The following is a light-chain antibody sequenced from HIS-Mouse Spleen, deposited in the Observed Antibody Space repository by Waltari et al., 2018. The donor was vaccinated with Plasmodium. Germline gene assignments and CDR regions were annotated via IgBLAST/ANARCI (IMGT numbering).Light chain of an antibody. CDR1: ALPKKF. V-gene: IGLV3-10*01. Sequence: SYELTQPPSVSVSPGQTARIPCSGDALPKKFSYWYQQKSGQAPVLFIYEDSQRPSGIPRRFSGARSGTMATLTISGAQVEDEADYYGYSTDSSGNHRVFGGGTKLTVL. J-gene: IGLJ3*02. CDR3: YSTDSSGNHRV. CDR2: EDS.